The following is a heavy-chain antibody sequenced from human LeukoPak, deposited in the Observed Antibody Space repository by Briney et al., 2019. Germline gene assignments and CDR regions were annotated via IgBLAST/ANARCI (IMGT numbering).Heavy chain of an antibody. CDR3: ARGRDSSSWLPLDY. CDR1: GFIFSDYY. Sequence: PGGSLRLSCAASGFIFSDYYMSWIRQAPGKGLEWVSYIGSSGGTIFYADSLKGRFTTSRDNAKNSLYLQMNSLRAEDAAVYYCARGRDSSSWLPLDYWGQGSLVTVSS. D-gene: IGHD6-13*01. J-gene: IGHJ4*02. CDR2: IGSSGGTI. V-gene: IGHV3-11*04.